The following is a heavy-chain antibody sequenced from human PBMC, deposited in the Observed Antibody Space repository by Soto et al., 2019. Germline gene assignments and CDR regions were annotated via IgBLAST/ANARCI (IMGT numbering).Heavy chain of an antibody. CDR3: ARRAGYYDILTGYLIFDY. Sequence: SETLSLTCAVYGGSFSGYYWSWIRQPPGKGLEWIGEINHSGSTNYNPSLKSRVTISVDTSKNQFSLKLSSVTAADTAVYYCARRAGYYDILTGYLIFDYWGQGTLVTVSS. D-gene: IGHD3-9*01. V-gene: IGHV4-34*01. CDR1: GGSFSGYY. J-gene: IGHJ4*02. CDR2: INHSGST.